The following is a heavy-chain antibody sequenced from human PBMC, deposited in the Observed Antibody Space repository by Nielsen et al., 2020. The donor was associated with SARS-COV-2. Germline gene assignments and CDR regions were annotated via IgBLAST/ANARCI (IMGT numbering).Heavy chain of an antibody. Sequence: SETLSLTCAVSGASVSSNDWWTCVRQSPGTGLEWIGEVSHSGSTNYNPSLESRVSISLDTSKNQFSLKLTSVTAADSAVYYCVRGYGSGSLYTFYQYSGVVVWGQGTTVTVSS. CDR3: VRGYGSGSLYTFYQYSGVVV. J-gene: IGHJ6*02. D-gene: IGHD3-10*01. V-gene: IGHV4-4*02. CDR1: GASVSSNDW. CDR2: VSHSGST.